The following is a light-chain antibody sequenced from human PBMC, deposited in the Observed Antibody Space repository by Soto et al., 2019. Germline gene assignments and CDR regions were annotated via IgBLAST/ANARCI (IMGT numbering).Light chain of an antibody. CDR3: QQYNYWPSLT. CDR2: GAS. CDR1: QSLNSN. J-gene: IGKJ4*01. V-gene: IGKV3-15*01. Sequence: EIVMTQSPATLSVSPGERATLSCRASQSLNSNLAWYQQKPGQAPRLLIYGASTRATGIPARFSGSGSGTDFTLTISSLQSEDFVVYYCQQYNYWPSLTFGGGTKVEIK.